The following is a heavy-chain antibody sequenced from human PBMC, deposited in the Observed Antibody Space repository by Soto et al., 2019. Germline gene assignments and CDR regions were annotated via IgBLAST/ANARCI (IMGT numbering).Heavy chain of an antibody. V-gene: IGHV3-30*18. CDR1: GFTFSSYG. Sequence: ESVGGVVQPGRSLRLSCAASGFTFSSYGMHWVRQAPGKGLEWVAVISYDGSNKYYADSVKGRFTISRDNSKNTLYLQRNSLGAEATAVFSCAKVLEVGATPGWGDYSSYYGMDVWGQGPPVTVS. CDR3: AKVLEVGATPGWGDYSSYYGMDV. CDR2: ISYDGSNK. J-gene: IGHJ6*02. D-gene: IGHD1-26*01.